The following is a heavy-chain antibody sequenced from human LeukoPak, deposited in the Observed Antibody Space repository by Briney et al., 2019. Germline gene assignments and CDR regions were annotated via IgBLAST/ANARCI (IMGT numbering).Heavy chain of an antibody. V-gene: IGHV3-48*03. CDR1: GFTFSTYE. CDR3: ARIRGYYCDY. CDR2: ISSSGDTK. Sequence: RGSLRLSCAASGFTFSTYEMNWVRQAPGKGLEWISYISSSGDTKYYADSVKGRFTISRENAKNSLYLQMNSLRGEDAAVYYCARIRGYYCDYWGQGTLVTVSS. J-gene: IGHJ4*02.